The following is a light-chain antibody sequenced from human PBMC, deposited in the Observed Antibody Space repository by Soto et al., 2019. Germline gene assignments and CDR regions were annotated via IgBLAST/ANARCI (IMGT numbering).Light chain of an antibody. Sequence: DLQMTQSPSSLSASVGDRVTITCRASQTISTYLNWYQQKPGKAPKLLIYAASTLQSGVPSSFSGSGSETDFTLTINSLQPEDFATYYCQQSHGSPYTFGQGTKLEIK. V-gene: IGKV1-39*01. CDR3: QQSHGSPYT. CDR1: QTISTY. J-gene: IGKJ2*01. CDR2: AAS.